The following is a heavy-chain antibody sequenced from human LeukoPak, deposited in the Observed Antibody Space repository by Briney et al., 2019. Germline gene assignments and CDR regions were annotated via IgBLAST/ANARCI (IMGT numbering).Heavy chain of an antibody. CDR3: ARENSRVIYGPIDP. CDR1: GFTFSSYS. J-gene: IGHJ5*02. CDR2: ISSSSSYI. D-gene: IGHD2-21*01. V-gene: IGHV3-21*01. Sequence: GGSLRLSCAASGFTFSSYSMNWVRQAPGKGLEWVSSISSSSSYIYYADSVKGRFTISRDNSKNTLYLQMNSLRAEDTAVYYCARENSRVIYGPIDPWGQGTLVTVSS.